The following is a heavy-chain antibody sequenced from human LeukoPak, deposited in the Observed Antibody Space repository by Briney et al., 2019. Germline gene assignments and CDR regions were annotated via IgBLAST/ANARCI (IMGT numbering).Heavy chain of an antibody. CDR3: ARDRGYDILTGPYTTGRRMDV. CDR2: IYHSGST. Sequence: PSGTLSLTCAVSGGSISSSNWWSWVRQPPGKGLEWIGEIYHSGSTNYNPSLKSRVTISVDKSKNQFSLKLSSVTAADTAVYYCARDRGYDILTGPYTTGRRMDVWGQGTTVTVSS. D-gene: IGHD3-9*01. V-gene: IGHV4-4*02. CDR1: GGSISSSNW. J-gene: IGHJ6*02.